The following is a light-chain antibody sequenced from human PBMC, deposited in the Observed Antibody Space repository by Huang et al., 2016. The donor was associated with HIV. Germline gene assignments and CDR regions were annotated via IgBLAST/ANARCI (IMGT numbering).Light chain of an antibody. CDR3: QQSYSTPRT. CDR1: QSISSY. V-gene: IGKV1-39*01. J-gene: IGKJ1*01. Sequence: DIQMTQSPSSLSASVGDRVTITFRASQSISSYLNWYQQKPGKAPKHLIYAASSLQSGVPSRFSGRGSVTDFTLTISSLQPEDFATYYCQQSYSTPRTFGQGTKVEIK. CDR2: AAS.